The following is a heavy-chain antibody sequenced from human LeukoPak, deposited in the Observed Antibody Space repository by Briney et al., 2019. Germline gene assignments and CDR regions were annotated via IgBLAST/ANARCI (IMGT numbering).Heavy chain of an antibody. CDR2: ISWNSGSI. CDR1: GFTFDDYA. CDR3: AKDSAGDDYFDY. D-gene: IGHD7-27*01. V-gene: IGHV3-9*01. Sequence: GGSLRLSCAASGFTFDDYAMHWVRQAPGKGLEWVSGISWNSGSIGYADSVKGRFTISRDNAKNSLYLQMNSLRAEDTALYYCAKDSAGDDYFDYWGQGTLVTVSS. J-gene: IGHJ4*02.